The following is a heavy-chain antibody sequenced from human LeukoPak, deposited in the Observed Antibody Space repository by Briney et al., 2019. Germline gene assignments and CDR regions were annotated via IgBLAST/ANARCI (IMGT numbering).Heavy chain of an antibody. J-gene: IGHJ6*02. Sequence: GGSLRLSCAASGFTVSSNYMSWVRQAPGKGLEWVSVIYSGGSTYYADSVKGRFTISRDNSKNTVYLQMSSLRVDDTAVYYCAKAASSSWPSYYYGMDVWGQGTTVTVSS. CDR2: IYSGGST. CDR3: AKAASSSWPSYYYGMDV. V-gene: IGHV3-53*01. D-gene: IGHD6-13*01. CDR1: GFTVSSNY.